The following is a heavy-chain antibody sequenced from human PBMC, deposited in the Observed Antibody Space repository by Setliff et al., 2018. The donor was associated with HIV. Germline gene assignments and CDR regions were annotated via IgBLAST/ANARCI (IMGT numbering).Heavy chain of an antibody. CDR1: GYTFTSYA. CDR3: AREVEYRRFLGAFDI. J-gene: IGHJ3*02. CDR2: INIRSGNT. V-gene: IGHV1-3*04. Sequence: ASVKVSCKASGYTFTSYAMHWVRQAPGQGLEWMGWINIRSGNTKYSQKFQGRVTITRDTSASTAYMELSSLRSEDTAVYYCAREVEYRRFLGAFDIWGQGTMVTVSS. D-gene: IGHD1-1*01.